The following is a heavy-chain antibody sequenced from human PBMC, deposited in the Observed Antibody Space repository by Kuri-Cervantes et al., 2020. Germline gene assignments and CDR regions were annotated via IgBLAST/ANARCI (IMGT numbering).Heavy chain of an antibody. J-gene: IGHJ2*01. Sequence: GGSLRLSCKGSGYSFTSYWIGWVRQMPGKGLEWMGIIYPGDSDTRYSPSFQGQVTISADKSISTAYLQWSSLRSEDTAVYYCARDRAGIAAAGQRRYFDLWGRGTLVTVSS. CDR1: GYSFTSYW. V-gene: IGHV5-51*01. CDR3: ARDRAGIAAAGQRRYFDL. CDR2: IYPGDSDT. D-gene: IGHD6-13*01.